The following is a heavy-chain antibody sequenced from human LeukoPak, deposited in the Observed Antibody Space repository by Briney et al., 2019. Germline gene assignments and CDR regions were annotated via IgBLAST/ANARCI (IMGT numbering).Heavy chain of an antibody. V-gene: IGHV4-38-2*01. CDR1: GYSFTSGHY. Sequence: SETLSLTCSVSGYSFTSGHYWGWIRQPPGKGLEWIANIYHTGSAHYNPSLKSRVTISVDTSKNQFSLKLSSVTAADTSVYYRARYCTSTTCILRGFDYWGQGTLVTVSS. J-gene: IGHJ4*02. D-gene: IGHD2-2*01. CDR2: IYHTGSA. CDR3: ARYCTSTTCILRGFDY.